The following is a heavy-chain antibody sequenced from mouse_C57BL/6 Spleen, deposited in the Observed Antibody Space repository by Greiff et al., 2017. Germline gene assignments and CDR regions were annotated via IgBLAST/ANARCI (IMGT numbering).Heavy chain of an antibody. D-gene: IGHD1-1*01. V-gene: IGHV8-12*01. J-gene: IGHJ2*01. CDR1: GFSLSTSGMC. CDR3: ARRANYGSSYTFDY. Sequence: HVTLTVSGPGILQSSQTLSLTCSFSGFSLSTSGMCVSWIRQPSGKGLAWLAHIYWDDAKRYNPSLKSRLTLSTDTSRNQVFLKITSVDTAETDTYNVARRANYGSSYTFDYWGQGTTLTVSS. CDR2: IYWDDAK.